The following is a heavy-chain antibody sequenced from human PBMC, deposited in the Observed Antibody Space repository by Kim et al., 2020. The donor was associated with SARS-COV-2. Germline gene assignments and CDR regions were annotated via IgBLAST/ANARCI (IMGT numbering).Heavy chain of an antibody. Sequence: SETLSLTCTVSGGSVSSGSYYWSWIRQPPGKGLEWIGYIYYSGSTNYNPSLKSRVTISVDTSKNQFSLKLSSVTAADTAEYYGARDTGIDYGDYDPYYYYGMDVWGQGTTVTVSS. J-gene: IGHJ6*02. CDR2: IYYSGST. D-gene: IGHD4-17*01. CDR1: GGSVSSGSYY. CDR3: ARDTGIDYGDYDPYYYYGMDV. V-gene: IGHV4-61*01.